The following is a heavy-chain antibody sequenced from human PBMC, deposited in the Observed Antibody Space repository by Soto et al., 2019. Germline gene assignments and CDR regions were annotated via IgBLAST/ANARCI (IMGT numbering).Heavy chain of an antibody. CDR3: TTLTFGELLYSYDGMDV. V-gene: IGHV3-15*07. J-gene: IGHJ6*02. CDR1: SVSNAW. CDR2: IKSKTDGGTT. D-gene: IGHD3-10*01. Sequence: SVSNAWMNWVRQAPGKGLEWVGRIKSKTDGGTTDYAAPVKGRFTISRDDSKNTLYLQMNSLKTEDTAVYYCTTLTFGELLYSYDGMDVWGQGTTVTVSS.